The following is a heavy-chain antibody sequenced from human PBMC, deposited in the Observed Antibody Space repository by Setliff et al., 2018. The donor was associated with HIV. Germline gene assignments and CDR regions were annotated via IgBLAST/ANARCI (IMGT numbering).Heavy chain of an antibody. Sequence: GASVKVSCKASGYTFTTYSLHWVRQAPGQSPEWMGWINVGKGDTKYSQKLQGGITITRDTSANRAYLELNNLRSDDTGTYFCARGALLAVFDFDHWGQGTLVTVSS. D-gene: IGHD2-8*02. CDR1: GYTFTTYS. CDR2: INVGKGDT. J-gene: IGHJ4*01. V-gene: IGHV1-3*01. CDR3: ARGALLAVFDFDH.